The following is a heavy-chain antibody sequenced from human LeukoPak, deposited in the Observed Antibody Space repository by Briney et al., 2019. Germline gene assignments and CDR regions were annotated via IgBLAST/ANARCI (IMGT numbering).Heavy chain of an antibody. CDR1: GGSISSGGYY. CDR3: ARTGDTYYYYYGMDV. D-gene: IGHD7-27*01. CDR2: IYHSGST. J-gene: IGHJ6*02. V-gene: IGHV4-30-2*01. Sequence: SETLSLTCTVSGGSISSGGYYWSWIRQPPGKGLEWIGYIYHSGSTYYNPSLKSRVTISVDTSKNQFSLKLSSVTAADTAVYYCARTGDTYYYYYGMDVWGQGTTVTVSS.